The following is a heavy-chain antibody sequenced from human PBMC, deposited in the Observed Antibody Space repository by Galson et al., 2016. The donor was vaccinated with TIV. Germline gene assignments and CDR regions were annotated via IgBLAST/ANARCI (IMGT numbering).Heavy chain of an antibody. CDR3: ARRHYYVSSGNSFDF. CDR2: MSPSNGNT. V-gene: IGHV1-8*01. Sequence: SVKVSCKASGYTFTSFDISWIRQAPGQGLEWMGWMSPSNGNTGYAQKFRGRITMTRHPSTTTGYMELSGLTSEDTAVYYFARRHYYVSSGNSFDFWGQGTLVTVSS. D-gene: IGHD3-22*01. J-gene: IGHJ4*02. CDR1: GYTFTSFD.